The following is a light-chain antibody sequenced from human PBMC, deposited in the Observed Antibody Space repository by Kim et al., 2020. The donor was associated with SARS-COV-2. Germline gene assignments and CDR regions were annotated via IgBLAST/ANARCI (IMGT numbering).Light chain of an antibody. CDR3: QQRSNWPPA. V-gene: IGKV3-11*01. CDR2: DAS. Sequence: EIVLTQSPATLSLSPGERATLSCRASQSVSSYLAWYQQKPGQAPRLLISDASNRVTGIPARFSGSGSGTDFTLTISSLEPEDFAVYYCQQRSNWPPAFGQGTKVDIK. CDR1: QSVSSY. J-gene: IGKJ1*01.